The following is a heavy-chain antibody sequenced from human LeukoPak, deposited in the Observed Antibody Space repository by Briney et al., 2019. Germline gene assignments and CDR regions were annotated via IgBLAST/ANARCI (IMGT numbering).Heavy chain of an antibody. Sequence: PGRSLRLSCAASGFTFSTYAMHCVRQAPGKGLEWVAVISYDVSKTYYADSVKGRFTISRDNSKNTLYLQMNSLRAEDTAVYYCARDFSRGSYKGRDYYMDVWGKGTTVTVSS. D-gene: IGHD1-26*01. CDR1: GFTFSTYA. CDR2: ISYDVSKT. V-gene: IGHV3-30*04. CDR3: ARDFSRGSYKGRDYYMDV. J-gene: IGHJ6*03.